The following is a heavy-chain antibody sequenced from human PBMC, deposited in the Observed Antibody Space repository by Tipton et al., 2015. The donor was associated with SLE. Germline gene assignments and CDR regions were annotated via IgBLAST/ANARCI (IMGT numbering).Heavy chain of an antibody. CDR1: GGSISNGGCY. J-gene: IGHJ4*02. Sequence: TLSLTCTVSGGSISNGGCYWSWIRQSPGKGLEWIGYVYGTGNTDYNPSLKSRVTLSVDTSKNQFSLQLTSVTAADTAVYYCARDSTRWSFWGQGTLVTVSS. CDR2: VYGTGNT. V-gene: IGHV4-61*08. CDR3: ARDSTRWSF. D-gene: IGHD2/OR15-2a*01.